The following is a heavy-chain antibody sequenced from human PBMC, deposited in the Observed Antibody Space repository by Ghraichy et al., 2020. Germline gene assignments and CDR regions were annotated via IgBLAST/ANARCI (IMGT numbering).Heavy chain of an antibody. Sequence: LSLTCAASGFTFSSYSMNWVRQAPGKGLEWVSSISSSSSYIYYADSVKGRFTISRDNAKNSLYLQMNSLRAEDTAVYYCARVHSLSSSGSAPFQHWGQGTLVTVSS. D-gene: IGHD1-26*01. V-gene: IGHV3-21*01. CDR3: ARVHSLSSSGSAPFQH. CDR2: ISSSSSYI. CDR1: GFTFSSYS. J-gene: IGHJ1*01.